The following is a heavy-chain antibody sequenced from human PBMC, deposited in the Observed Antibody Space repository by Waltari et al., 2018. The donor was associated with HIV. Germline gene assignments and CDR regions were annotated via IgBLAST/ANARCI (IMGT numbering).Heavy chain of an antibody. Sequence: QVQLVESGGGVVQPGGSLRLSCAAFGFTFSDYGMHWVRQAPGKGRGWVAAFSIDETIKNYSNDGKGRITVAKYNSKNTLDLQMNSLRGQDTAVFYCAKTNGGNSGGLVDYWGQGILVTVYS. CDR3: AKTNGGNSGGLVDY. V-gene: IGHV3-30*18. J-gene: IGHJ4*02. CDR2: FSIDETIK. CDR1: GFTFSDYG. D-gene: IGHD2-21*02.